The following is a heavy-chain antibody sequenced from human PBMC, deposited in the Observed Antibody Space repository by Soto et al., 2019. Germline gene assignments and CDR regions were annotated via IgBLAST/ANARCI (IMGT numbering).Heavy chain of an antibody. J-gene: IGHJ5*02. CDR2: ISGSGTGK. CDR1: GFTFSSYS. Sequence: EVPLLESGGDLIQPGWSLRLSCAASGFTFSSYSMTWVRQAPGKGLEWVSSISGSGTGKDYADSVKGRFTISRDNYRTLGDLQMNSLRVEDTAIYYCAKCGGGWYYQGLGCRPCGQGSTVTVSS. CDR3: AKCGGGWYYQGLGCRP. D-gene: IGHD2-21*01. V-gene: IGHV3-23*01.